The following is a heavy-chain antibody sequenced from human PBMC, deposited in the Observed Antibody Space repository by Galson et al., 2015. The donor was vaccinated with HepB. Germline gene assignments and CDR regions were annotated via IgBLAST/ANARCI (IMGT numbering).Heavy chain of an antibody. Sequence: QSGAEVKKPGESLKISCKGSGYSFTSYWIGWVRQMPGKGLEWMGIIYPGDSDTRYSPSFQGQVTISADKSISTAYLQWSSLKASDTAMYYCARLTDTGSLDYYYGMDVWGQGTTVTVSS. J-gene: IGHJ6*02. V-gene: IGHV5-51*03. D-gene: IGHD5-18*01. CDR2: IYPGDSDT. CDR1: GYSFTSYW. CDR3: ARLTDTGSLDYYYGMDV.